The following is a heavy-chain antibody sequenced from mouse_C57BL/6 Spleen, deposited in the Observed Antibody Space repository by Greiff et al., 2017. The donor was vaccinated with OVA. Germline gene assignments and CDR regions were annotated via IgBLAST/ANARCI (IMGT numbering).Heavy chain of an antibody. D-gene: IGHD2-3*01. J-gene: IGHJ1*03. CDR2: INPNNGGT. CDR3: AGRREIYDGYYDV. CDR1: GYTFTDYY. Sequence: EVQLQQSGPELVKPGASVKISCKASGYTFTDYYMNWVKQSHGKSLEWIGDINPNNGGTSYNQKFKGKATLTVDKSSSTAYMELRSLTSEDSAVYYCAGRREIYDGYYDVWGTGTTVTVSS. V-gene: IGHV1-26*01.